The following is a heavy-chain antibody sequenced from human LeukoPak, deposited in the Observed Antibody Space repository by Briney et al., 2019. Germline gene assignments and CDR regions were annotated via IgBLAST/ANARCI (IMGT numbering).Heavy chain of an antibody. CDR2: IRYDGDNK. J-gene: IGHJ4*02. CDR3: AKPHFDS. Sequence: PGGSLRLSCAASGFTFSGYGMHWVRQAPGKGLEWVALIRYDGDNKYYTDSVKGRFTISRDNSKNTLYLQMNSLRAEDTAVYYCAKPHFDSWGQGTLVTVSS. CDR1: GFTFSGYG. V-gene: IGHV3-30*02.